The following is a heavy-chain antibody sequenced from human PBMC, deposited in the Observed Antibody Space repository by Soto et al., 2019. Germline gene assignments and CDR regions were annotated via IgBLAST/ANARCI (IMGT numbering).Heavy chain of an antibody. CDR3: ARATYYYGSSGYYSAFDI. J-gene: IGHJ3*02. V-gene: IGHV4-59*01. CDR1: GGSISSYY. D-gene: IGHD3-22*01. Sequence: PSETLSLTCTVSGGSISSYYWSWIRQPPGKGLEWIGYIYYSGSTNYNPSFKSRVTISVDTSKNQFSLKLSSVTAADTTVYYCARATYYYGSSGYYSAFDIWGQGTMVTVSS. CDR2: IYYSGST.